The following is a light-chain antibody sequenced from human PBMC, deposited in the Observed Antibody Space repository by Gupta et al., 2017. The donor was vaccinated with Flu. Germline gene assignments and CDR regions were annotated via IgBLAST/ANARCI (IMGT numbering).Light chain of an antibody. CDR1: SSNIGSNY. Sequence: HSVLTPQPSASGTPGQRITITCSGSSSNIGSNYVYWYQQPPGTAPKLLIYRNNQRPSGVPDRFSGSKSGTSASLAISGLRSEDEADYYCAAWDDSLSGRVFGGGTKLTVL. CDR2: RNN. V-gene: IGLV1-47*01. J-gene: IGLJ3*02. CDR3: AAWDDSLSGRV.